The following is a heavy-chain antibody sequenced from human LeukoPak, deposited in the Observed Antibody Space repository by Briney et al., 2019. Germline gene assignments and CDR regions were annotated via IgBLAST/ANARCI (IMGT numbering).Heavy chain of an antibody. CDR2: IYPGDSDT. D-gene: IGHD3-10*01. V-gene: IGHV5-51*01. CDR3: ARVRSHAEARTYYYGSGSYYKRYYFDY. Sequence: GESLKISCKGSGYSFTSYWIGWVRQMPGKGLEWMGIIYPGDSDTRYSPSFQGQVTISADKSISTAYLQWSSLKASDTAMYYCARVRSHAEARTYYYGSGSYYKRYYFDYWGQGTLVTVSS. J-gene: IGHJ4*02. CDR1: GYSFTSYW.